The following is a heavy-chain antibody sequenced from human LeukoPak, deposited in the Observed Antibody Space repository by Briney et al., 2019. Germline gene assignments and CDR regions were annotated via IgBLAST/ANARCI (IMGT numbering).Heavy chain of an antibody. J-gene: IGHJ4*02. CDR3: AKTGGIAAAH. V-gene: IGHV3-23*01. Sequence: GGSLRLSCAASGFTFDDYAMHWVRQAPGKGLEWVSAISGSGGSTYYADSVKGRFTISRDNSKNTLYLQMNSLRAEDTALYYCAKTGGIAAAHWGQGTLVTVSS. D-gene: IGHD6-13*01. CDR1: GFTFDDYA. CDR2: ISGSGGST.